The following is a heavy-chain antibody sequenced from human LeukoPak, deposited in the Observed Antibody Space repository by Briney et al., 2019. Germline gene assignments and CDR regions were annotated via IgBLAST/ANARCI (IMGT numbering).Heavy chain of an antibody. Sequence: SQTLSLTCAISGDSVSSNSAAWNWIRQSPSRGLEWLGRTYYRSTWYNDYAVSVESRITNHPDISKSQFSLQLNSVTPEDTAVYYCARDVRRVVGAWGQGTLVTVSS. V-gene: IGHV6-1*01. CDR1: GDSVSSNSAA. D-gene: IGHD2-15*01. J-gene: IGHJ5*02. CDR3: ARDVRRVVGA. CDR2: TYYRSTWYN.